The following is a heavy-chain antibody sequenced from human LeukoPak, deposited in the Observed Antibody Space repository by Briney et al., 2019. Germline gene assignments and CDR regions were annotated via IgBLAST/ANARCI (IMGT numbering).Heavy chain of an antibody. V-gene: IGHV3-23*01. CDR3: AKGGPWFDS. Sequence: GGSLRLSCAASGFTFSSYAMTWVRQAPGKGLEWVSGINGSGGRTYYGDSVKGRFTISRDNSKNTLYLQMNSLRVEDTAVYYCAKGGPWFDSWGQGTLVTVSS. J-gene: IGHJ5*01. CDR1: GFTFSSYA. CDR2: INGSGGRT. D-gene: IGHD3-10*01.